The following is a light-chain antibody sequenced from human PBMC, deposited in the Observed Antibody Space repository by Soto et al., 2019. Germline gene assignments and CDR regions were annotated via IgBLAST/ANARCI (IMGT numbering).Light chain of an antibody. CDR2: GAF. J-gene: IGKJ5*01. Sequence: IVLTQSPDTLSLSPGERATLSCTASQSVDSDFLAWYQQKPGQAPRLLIYGAFSRASAIPDRFSGSGSGPDFTLSVSRMDPGDSAVYYCQQYGGSPTTFGQGTRLEIK. CDR1: QSVDSDF. CDR3: QQYGGSPTT. V-gene: IGKV3-20*01.